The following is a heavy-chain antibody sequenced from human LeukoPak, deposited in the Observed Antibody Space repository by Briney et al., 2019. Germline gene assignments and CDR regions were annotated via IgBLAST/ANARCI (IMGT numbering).Heavy chain of an antibody. CDR2: IKEDGTET. Sequence: GGSLRLSCAASGFTFSDYYMSWIRQAPGKGLEWVANIKEDGTETYYVDSVKGRFTISRDNAKNSLYLQMNSLRVEDTAVYYCAKEGRSLQTYWGQGTLVTVSS. V-gene: IGHV3-7*03. J-gene: IGHJ4*02. D-gene: IGHD5-24*01. CDR3: AKEGRSLQTY. CDR1: GFTFSDYY.